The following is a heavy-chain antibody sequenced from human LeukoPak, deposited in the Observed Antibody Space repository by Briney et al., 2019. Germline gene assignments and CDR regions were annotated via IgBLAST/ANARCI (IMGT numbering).Heavy chain of an antibody. J-gene: IGHJ4*02. CDR3: ARRAGAYSHPYDY. Sequence: GGSLRLSCAASGFTFSSYGMHWVRQAPGKGLEWVAYIQYDGSNEQYAHSVKGRFRISRDSSKNTLYLQMNSLRAEDTAVYYCARRAGAYSHPYDYWGQGTLVTVSS. D-gene: IGHD4/OR15-4a*01. V-gene: IGHV3-30*12. CDR2: IQYDGSNE. CDR1: GFTFSSYG.